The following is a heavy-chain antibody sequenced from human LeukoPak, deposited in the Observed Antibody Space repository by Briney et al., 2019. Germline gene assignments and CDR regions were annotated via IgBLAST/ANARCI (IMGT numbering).Heavy chain of an antibody. CDR2: ISGSGGNT. J-gene: IGHJ4*02. V-gene: IGHV3-23*01. CDR3: ARAWYSWGYYFDY. CDR1: GFTFSSYA. D-gene: IGHD1-26*01. Sequence: GGSLRLSCAASGFTFSSYALSWVRQAPGKGLEWVSGISGSGGNTYYADSVKGRFTISRDNSKSTLYLQMHSLRDEDTAVYYCARAWYSWGYYFDYWGQGTLVTVSS.